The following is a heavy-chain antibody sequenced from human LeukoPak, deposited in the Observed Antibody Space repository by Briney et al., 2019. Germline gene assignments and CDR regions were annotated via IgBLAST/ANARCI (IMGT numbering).Heavy chain of an antibody. CDR2: IIPILGIA. D-gene: IGHD5-24*01. CDR1: GGTFSSYA. V-gene: IGHV1-69*04. J-gene: IGHJ5*02. CDR3: AGVRDGYNFWFDP. Sequence: GASVKVSCKASGGTFSSYAISWVRQAPGQGLEWMGRIIPILGIANYAQKFQGRVTITADKSTSTAYMELSSLRSEDTAVYYCAGVRDGYNFWFDPWGQGTLVTVSS.